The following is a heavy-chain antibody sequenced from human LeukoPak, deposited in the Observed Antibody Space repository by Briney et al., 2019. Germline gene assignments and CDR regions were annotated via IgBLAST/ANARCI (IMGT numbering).Heavy chain of an antibody. CDR3: AREAVADNWFDP. CDR2: IYYSGST. J-gene: IGHJ5*02. Sequence: SETLSLTCTVSGGSISSYYWSWIRQPPGKGLEWIGYIYYSGSTNYNPSLKSRVTISVGTSKNQFSLKLRSVTAADTAVYYCAREAVADNWFDPWGQGTLVTVSS. V-gene: IGHV4-59*01. CDR1: GGSISSYY. D-gene: IGHD6-19*01.